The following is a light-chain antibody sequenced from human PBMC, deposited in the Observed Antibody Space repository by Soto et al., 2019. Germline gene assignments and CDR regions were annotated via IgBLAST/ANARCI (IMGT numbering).Light chain of an antibody. CDR1: QSVSSSY. V-gene: IGKV3D-20*02. Sequence: DILLTQSPGTLSLSPGDRSTLSCMASQSVSSSYLAWYQQKPGQAPLLLIYGASSRPTGIQERFSGSGSGTDSTIKIRRLEPEDFGIYYCQQRNVWPPITVGQGTRLEIK. J-gene: IGKJ5*01. CDR3: QQRNVWPPIT. CDR2: GAS.